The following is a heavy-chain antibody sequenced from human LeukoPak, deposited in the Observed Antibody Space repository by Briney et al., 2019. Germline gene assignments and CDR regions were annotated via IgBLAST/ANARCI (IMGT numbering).Heavy chain of an antibody. CDR3: ARSTRDLDYDILTYFDY. Sequence: SETLSLTCTVSGGSISSYYWSWIRQPPGEGLEWIGYIYYSGSTNYNPSLKSRVTISVDTSKNQFSLKLSSVTAADTAVYYCARSTRDLDYDILTYFDYWGQGTLVTVSS. D-gene: IGHD3-9*01. J-gene: IGHJ4*02. V-gene: IGHV4-59*08. CDR2: IYYSGST. CDR1: GGSISSYY.